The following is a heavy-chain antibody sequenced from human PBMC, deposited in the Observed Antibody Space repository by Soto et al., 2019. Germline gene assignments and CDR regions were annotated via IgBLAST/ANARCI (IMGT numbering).Heavy chain of an antibody. J-gene: IGHJ1*01. CDR1: GYTFTHYY. V-gene: IGHV1-46*03. D-gene: IGHD6-13*01. CDR3: ARDFAAGEH. CDR2: INPASGST. Sequence: QVQLVQSGAEVKKPGASVKVSCRTSGYTFTHYYIHWVRQAPGQGLEWLGIINPASGSTNYEQEFQGRVTVTMDTSTTTVYMELSGLRAEDTVIFYCARDFAAGEHWGQGTLVTVSS.